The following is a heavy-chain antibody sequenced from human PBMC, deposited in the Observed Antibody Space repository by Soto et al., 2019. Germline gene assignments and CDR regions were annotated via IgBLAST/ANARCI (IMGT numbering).Heavy chain of an antibody. CDR2: IYYSGSA. V-gene: IGHV4-59*01. Sequence: QVQLQESGPGLVKPSETLSLTCTVSGGSISHYYWSWIRQPPGKGLEWIGYIYYSGSANYNPSLKSRVIISVDTSKYQFSLKLCSVTAADTAVYFFARGGSSWSGAWYFDLWGRGTLVTVSS. J-gene: IGHJ2*01. CDR3: ARGGSSWSGAWYFDL. CDR1: GGSISHYY. D-gene: IGHD6-13*01.